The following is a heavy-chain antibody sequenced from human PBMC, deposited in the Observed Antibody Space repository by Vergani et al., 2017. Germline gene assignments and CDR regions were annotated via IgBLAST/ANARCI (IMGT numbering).Heavy chain of an antibody. CDR2: ISSSGSTI. D-gene: IGHD6-19*01. Sequence: EVQLVESGGGLVQPGGSLRLSCAASGFTFSSYEMNWVRQAPGKGLEWVSYISSSGSTIYYADSVKGRFTISRDNAKNSLYLQMNSLRAEDTAVYYCARDAPHSSGWYDHYYDGMDVWGQGTTVTVSS. V-gene: IGHV3-48*03. CDR1: GFTFSSYE. J-gene: IGHJ6*02. CDR3: ARDAPHSSGWYDHYYDGMDV.